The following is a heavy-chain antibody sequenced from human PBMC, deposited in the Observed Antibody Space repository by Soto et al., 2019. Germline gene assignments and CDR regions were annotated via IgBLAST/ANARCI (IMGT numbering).Heavy chain of an antibody. V-gene: IGHV3-23*01. Sequence: EVQLLESGGGLVQPGGSLRLSCAASGFTFNTYAMSWVRQAPGKGLEWVSVISGSGQRTSYADSVKGRFTVSRDNSKNTVDQHTKSLRAEDTAVYYCAKDSYHGSGSYITPYYFDSWGQGTLITVSS. CDR1: GFTFNTYA. CDR3: AKDSYHGSGSYITPYYFDS. CDR2: ISGSGQRT. D-gene: IGHD3-10*01. J-gene: IGHJ4*02.